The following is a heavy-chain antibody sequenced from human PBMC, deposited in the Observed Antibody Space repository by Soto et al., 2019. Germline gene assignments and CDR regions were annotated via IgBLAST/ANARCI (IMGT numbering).Heavy chain of an antibody. D-gene: IGHD3-9*01. CDR3: ASLTGPAPDYYYGMDV. CDR1: GGTFSSYA. J-gene: IGHJ6*02. V-gene: IGHV1-69*06. CDR2: IIPIFGTA. Sequence: SVKVSCKASGGTFSSYAISWVRQAPGQGLEWMGGIIPIFGTANYAQKFQGRVTITADKSTSTSYMELSSLRSEDTAVYYCASLTGPAPDYYYGMDVWGQGTTVTVSS.